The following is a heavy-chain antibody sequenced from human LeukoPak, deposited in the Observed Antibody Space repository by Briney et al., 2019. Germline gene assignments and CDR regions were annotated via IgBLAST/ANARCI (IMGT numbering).Heavy chain of an antibody. CDR2: LSGSGSST. CDR3: AKDSPILTY. V-gene: IGHV3-23*01. J-gene: IGHJ4*02. Sequence: GGSLRLSCVASGITFSTYGMSWVREAPRKGLEWVSALSGSGSSTYYADSVKGRFTISRDNSKNTLYLQMNSLRAEDTAVYYCAKDSPILTYWGQGTLVSVSS. CDR1: GITFSTYG. D-gene: IGHD3-9*01.